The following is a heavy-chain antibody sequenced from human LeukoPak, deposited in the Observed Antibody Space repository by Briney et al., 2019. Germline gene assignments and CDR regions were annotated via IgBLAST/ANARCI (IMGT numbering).Heavy chain of an antibody. CDR3: ARGGDYYYDSSGYPQDY. Sequence: SEALSLTCTVSGGSISSGGYYWSWIRQHPGKGLEWIGYIYYSGSTYYNPSLKSRVTISVDTSKNQFSLKLSSVTAADTAVYYCARGGDYYYDSSGYPQDYWGQGTLVTVSS. J-gene: IGHJ4*02. V-gene: IGHV4-31*03. CDR1: GGSISSGGYY. D-gene: IGHD3-22*01. CDR2: IYYSGST.